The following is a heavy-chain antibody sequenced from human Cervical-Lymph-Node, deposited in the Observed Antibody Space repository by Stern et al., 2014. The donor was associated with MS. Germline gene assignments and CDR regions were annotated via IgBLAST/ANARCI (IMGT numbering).Heavy chain of an antibody. Sequence: VQLVESGAEVKKPGASVKVSCKTSGYTFTNYDVNWVRQAPGQGLDWMGWMNPNNGKTAYATKLQGRVTMTRDTSINTAYMELSSLSSEDTAVYYCARGLMIMFGGNTVHGYHGLDVWGQGTTVTVSS. J-gene: IGHJ6*02. V-gene: IGHV1-8*01. CDR1: GYTFTNYD. CDR2: MNPNNGKT. D-gene: IGHD3-16*01. CDR3: ARGLMIMFGGNTVHGYHGLDV.